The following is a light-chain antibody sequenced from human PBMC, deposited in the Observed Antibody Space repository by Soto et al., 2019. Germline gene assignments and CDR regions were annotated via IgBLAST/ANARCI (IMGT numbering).Light chain of an antibody. CDR3: QQVNSYPLT. V-gene: IGKV1-9*01. J-gene: IGKJ4*01. Sequence: DIQLTQSPSFLSASVGDRDTITCRASQGISSYLAWYQQKPGKAPKLLISAASTLQTGVPSRFSGSGSGTEFTLTISSLQPEDFATYYCQQVNSYPLTFGGGTKVEIK. CDR2: AAS. CDR1: QGISSY.